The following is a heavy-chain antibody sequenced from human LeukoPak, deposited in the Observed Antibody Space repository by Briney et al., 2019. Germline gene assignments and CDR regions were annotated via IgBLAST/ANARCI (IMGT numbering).Heavy chain of an antibody. D-gene: IGHD1-7*01. J-gene: IGHJ5*02. CDR1: GYTFTGYY. Sequence: ASVKVSCKASGYTFTGYYMHWVRQAPGQGLEWRGWINPNSGGTNYAQKFQGRVTMTRDTSISTAYMELSRLRSDDTAVYYCARVYNWNYVDWFDPWGQGTLVTVSS. CDR2: INPNSGGT. V-gene: IGHV1-2*02. CDR3: ARVYNWNYVDWFDP.